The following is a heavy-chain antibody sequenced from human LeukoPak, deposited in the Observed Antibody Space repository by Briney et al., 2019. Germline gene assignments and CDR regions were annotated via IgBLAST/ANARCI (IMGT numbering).Heavy chain of an antibody. CDR3: ARGTYYDFWSGYYLFDY. V-gene: IGHV4-38-2*02. CDR1: GYSISSGYY. CDR2: IYHSGST. Sequence: SETLSLTCTVSGYSISSGYYWGWIRQPPGKGLERIGSIYHSGSTYYNPSLKSRVTISVDTSKNQFSLKLSSVTAADTAVYYCARGTYYDFWSGYYLFDYWGQGTLVTVSS. J-gene: IGHJ4*02. D-gene: IGHD3-3*01.